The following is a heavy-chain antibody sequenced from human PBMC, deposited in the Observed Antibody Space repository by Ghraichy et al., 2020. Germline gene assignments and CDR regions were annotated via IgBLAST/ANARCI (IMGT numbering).Heavy chain of an antibody. Sequence: GGSLRLSCAASGFTFSSYDMHWVRHATGKGLEWVSSIGTAGDPYYPGSVKGRFTISRENAKNSLYLQMNSLRAGDTAVYYCARGVFDYSTSPQWFDPWGQGTLVTVSS. CDR3: ARGVFDYSTSPQWFDP. J-gene: IGHJ5*02. D-gene: IGHD5/OR15-5a*01. CDR1: GFTFSSYD. V-gene: IGHV3-13*05. CDR2: IGTAGDP.